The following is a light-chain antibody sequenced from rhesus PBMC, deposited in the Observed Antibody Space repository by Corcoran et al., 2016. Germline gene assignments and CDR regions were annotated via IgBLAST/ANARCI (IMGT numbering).Light chain of an antibody. J-gene: IGKJ2*01. V-gene: IGKV7-13*01. CDR2: QTS. CDR1: ESVSVFGITL. Sequence: DIVLTQSPASLAVSPGQRATITCRASESVSVFGITLIQWYMHKPGQPPKFLVYQTSNKDTGVPTRFSGSGSGTDFTLTINPVEAYDSADYYCLQSKKSPYSFGQGTKVEIK. CDR3: LQSKKSPYS.